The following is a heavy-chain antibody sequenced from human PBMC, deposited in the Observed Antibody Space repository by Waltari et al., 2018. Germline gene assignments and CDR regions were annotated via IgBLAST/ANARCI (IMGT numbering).Heavy chain of an antibody. CDR2: INPNSGGT. Sequence: QVQLVQSGAEVKKPGASVKVSYKASGYTFTGYYMHWVRQAPGQGLEWMGWINPNSGGTNYAQKFQGRVTMTRDTSISTAYMELSRLRSDDTAVYYCARGGEWLLPHPPYYFDYWGQGTLVTVSS. J-gene: IGHJ4*02. V-gene: IGHV1-2*02. D-gene: IGHD3-3*01. CDR1: GYTFTGYY. CDR3: ARGGEWLLPHPPYYFDY.